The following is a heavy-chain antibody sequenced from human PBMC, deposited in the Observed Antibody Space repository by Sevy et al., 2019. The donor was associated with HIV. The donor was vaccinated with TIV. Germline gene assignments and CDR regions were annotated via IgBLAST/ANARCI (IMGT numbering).Heavy chain of an antibody. J-gene: IGHJ4*02. CDR1: GYTFTSYE. V-gene: IGHV1-8*01. CDR2: MNPTSGNT. CDR3: ATRPYYDLDY. Sequence: ASVKVSCKVSGYTFTSYEINWVRQATGQGLEWMGWMNPTSGNTVYARKFQGRVTLTRNTSINTAYMELSSLRSEDTAVYYCATRPYYDLDYWAQGTLVTVSS. D-gene: IGHD3-22*01.